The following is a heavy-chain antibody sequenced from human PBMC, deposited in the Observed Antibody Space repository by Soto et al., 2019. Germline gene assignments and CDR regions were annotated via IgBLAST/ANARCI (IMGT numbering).Heavy chain of an antibody. J-gene: IGHJ5*02. D-gene: IGHD3-16*01. Sequence: QVQLQESGPGLVKPSQTLSITCTLSGGSISSGNYYWSWIRQHPGKGLEWIGYIYYSGSTHYNPCLKSRLTISLDTSHNHFSLKLISVTAADPAVYYCAIMGLHLGKISRNWFDPWGQGTLVTVSS. CDR1: GGSISSGNYY. CDR3: AIMGLHLGKISRNWFDP. CDR2: IYYSGST. V-gene: IGHV4-31*03.